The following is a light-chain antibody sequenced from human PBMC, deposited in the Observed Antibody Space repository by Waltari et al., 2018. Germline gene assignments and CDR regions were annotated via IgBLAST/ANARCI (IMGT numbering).Light chain of an antibody. CDR2: KAS. J-gene: IGKJ1*01. CDR3: QHYKDYPWA. Sequence: DIQMTQSPSTLSASVGDRVTITCRASQSVSSLLAWYQQKPGKGPKLLIYKASRLESGVPSRFSGSGSGTEFTLTLSSLQPDDFATYYCQHYKDYPWAFGQGTKVEIK. V-gene: IGKV1-5*03. CDR1: QSVSSL.